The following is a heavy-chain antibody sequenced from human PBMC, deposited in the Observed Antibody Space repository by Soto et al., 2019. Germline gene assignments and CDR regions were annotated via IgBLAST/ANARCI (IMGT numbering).Heavy chain of an antibody. CDR2: SSGSGGST. Sequence: EVQLLESGGGLVQPGGSLRLSCAASGFTLSNYAMSWVRQAPGKGLEWVSASSGSGGSTYYANSVKGRFTISRDNSKNTLYLQLNSLRSEDTAVYYCAKAGYYDLDMDVWGQGTTVTVSS. CDR1: GFTLSNYA. D-gene: IGHD7-27*01. V-gene: IGHV3-23*01. CDR3: AKAGYYDLDMDV. J-gene: IGHJ6*02.